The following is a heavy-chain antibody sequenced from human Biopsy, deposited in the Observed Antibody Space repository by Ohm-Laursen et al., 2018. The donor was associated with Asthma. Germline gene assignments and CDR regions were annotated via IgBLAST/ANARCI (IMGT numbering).Heavy chain of an antibody. CDR3: ARKAGSCISRTCYSLDF. D-gene: IGHD2-2*01. V-gene: IGHV1-69*01. CDR2: INSVFGTT. CDR1: GGTFNTYV. Sequence: SSVKVSCTSLGGTFNTYVIGWGRQAPGQGVEWMGGINSVFGTTTYPQKFQDRVTITADDSTSTVYMELSSLRSEDTAVYYCARKAGSCISRTCYSLDFWGQGTLVTVSS. J-gene: IGHJ4*02.